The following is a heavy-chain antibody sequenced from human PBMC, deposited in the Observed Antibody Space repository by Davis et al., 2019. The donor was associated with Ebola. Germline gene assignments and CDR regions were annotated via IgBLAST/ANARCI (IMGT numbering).Heavy chain of an antibody. CDR1: GFTFDDYG. V-gene: IGHV3-23*01. D-gene: IGHD3-9*01. Sequence: GESLKISCAASGFTFDDYGMSWVRQAPGKGLEWVSAISGSGGSTYYADSVKGRFTISRDNSKNTLYLQMNSLRAEDTAVYYCAKASTGVGLLAISRHFDYWGQGTLVTVSS. CDR3: AKASTGVGLLAISRHFDY. J-gene: IGHJ4*02. CDR2: ISGSGGST.